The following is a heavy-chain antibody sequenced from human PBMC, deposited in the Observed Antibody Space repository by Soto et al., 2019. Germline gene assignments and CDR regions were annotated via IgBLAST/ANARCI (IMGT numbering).Heavy chain of an antibody. J-gene: IGHJ4*02. Sequence: QVQLVQSGAEVKKPGSSVKVSCKASGGTFSSYAISWVRQAPGQGLEWMGGIIPIFGTANYAQKFQGRVKITADESTSTAYMELSSLRSEDTAVYYCARDARYCSSTSCFFDYWGQGTLVTVSS. CDR2: IIPIFGTA. CDR3: ARDARYCSSTSCFFDY. D-gene: IGHD2-2*01. CDR1: GGTFSSYA. V-gene: IGHV1-69*01.